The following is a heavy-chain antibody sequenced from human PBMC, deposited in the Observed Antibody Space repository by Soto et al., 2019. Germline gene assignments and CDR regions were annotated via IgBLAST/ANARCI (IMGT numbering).Heavy chain of an antibody. D-gene: IGHD1-1*01. CDR2: IYSNGST. CDR1: GFTVSDNY. CDR3: TRGRSVPLAVNPFDY. Sequence: EGQLVESGGGLVQAGGSLRLSCAASGFTVSDNYMSWVRQAPGKGLEWVSIIYSNGSTYYADSVKDRFAISRDNSRTTLYFQRNSLRTEDPVVFYCTRGRSVPLAVNPFDYWAQGTLVTVSS. J-gene: IGHJ4*02. V-gene: IGHV3-66*01.